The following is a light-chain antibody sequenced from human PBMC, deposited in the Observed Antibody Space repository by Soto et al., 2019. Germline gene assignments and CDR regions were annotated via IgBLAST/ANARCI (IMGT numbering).Light chain of an antibody. CDR1: SSDVGGYNY. CDR2: DVS. CDR3: SSYTSSSTYV. Sequence: QSVLTQPASVSGSPGQSIAISCTGTSSDVGGYNYVSWYQHHPGKAPTVVIYDVSNRPSGVSDRFSGSKSGNTASLTISGLQADDEADYYCSSYTSSSTYVFGTGTKVTVL. V-gene: IGLV2-14*03. J-gene: IGLJ1*01.